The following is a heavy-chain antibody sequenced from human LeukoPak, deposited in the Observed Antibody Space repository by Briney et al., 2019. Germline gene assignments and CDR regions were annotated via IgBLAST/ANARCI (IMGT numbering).Heavy chain of an antibody. CDR1: GGSISSSSYY. D-gene: IGHD3-22*01. CDR3: ARDFDSSGSKRYFDY. Sequence: SETLSLTCTVSGGSISSSSYYWGWIRQPPGKGLEWIGSIYYSGSTYYNPSLKSRVTISVDTSKNQFSLKLSSVTAADTAVYYCARDFDSSGSKRYFDYWGQGTLVTVSS. V-gene: IGHV4-39*07. J-gene: IGHJ4*02. CDR2: IYYSGST.